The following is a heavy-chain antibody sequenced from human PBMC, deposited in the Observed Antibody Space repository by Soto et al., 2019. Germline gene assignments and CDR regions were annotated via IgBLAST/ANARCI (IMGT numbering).Heavy chain of an antibody. J-gene: IGHJ4*02. D-gene: IGHD2-15*01. V-gene: IGHV4-34*01. CDR2: INHSGST. CDR3: ARAAFNSGGSCYVY. CDR1: GGSFSGYY. Sequence: QVQLQQWGAGLLKPSETLSLTCAVYGGSFSGYYWSWIRQPPGTGLEWIGEINHSGSTNYNPSLKSRVTISVDTSKNQFSLKLSSVTAADTAVYYCARAAFNSGGSCYVYWGQGTLVTVSS.